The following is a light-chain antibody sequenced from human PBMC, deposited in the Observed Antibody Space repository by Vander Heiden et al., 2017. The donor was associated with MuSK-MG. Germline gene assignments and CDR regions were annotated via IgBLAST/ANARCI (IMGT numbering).Light chain of an antibody. CDR2: DIT. J-gene: IGLJ2*01. Sequence: QSALTQPRSVSGSPGQSVTISCTGTGSDVGGYTYISWYQHHPGKAPKLMIYDITKRPSGVPDRFSGSKSGNTASLTISGLQAEDEADYYCCSYAGSYTVVFGGGTKVTGL. V-gene: IGLV2-11*01. CDR1: GSDVGGYTY. CDR3: CSYAGSYTVV.